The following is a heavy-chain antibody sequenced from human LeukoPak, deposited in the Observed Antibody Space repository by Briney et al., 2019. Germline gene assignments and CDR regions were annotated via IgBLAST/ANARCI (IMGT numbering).Heavy chain of an antibody. CDR2: TLYRSKWYN. CDR1: GDSVSSNSAS. V-gene: IGHV6-1*01. J-gene: IGHJ6*02. Sequence: SQTLSLTCAISGDSVSSNSASWNWIRQSASRGLEWLGKTLYRSKWYNDYAVSVKSRITINPDTSKNQFSLQLNSVTPEDTAVYYCARSHYYGMDVWGQGTTVTVAS. CDR3: ARSHYYGMDV.